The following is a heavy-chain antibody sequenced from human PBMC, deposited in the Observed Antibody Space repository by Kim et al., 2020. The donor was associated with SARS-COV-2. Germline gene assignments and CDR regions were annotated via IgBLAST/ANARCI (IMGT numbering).Heavy chain of an antibody. D-gene: IGHD2-21*02. CDR3: ARVALLCGGDCYSLGAFDI. Sequence: ASVKVSCKASGYTFTSYYMHWVRQAPGQGLEWMGIINPSGGSTSYAQKFQGRVTMTRDTSTSTVYMELSSLRSEDTAVYYCARVALLCGGDCYSLGAFDIWGQGTMVTVSS. CDR2: INPSGGST. J-gene: IGHJ3*02. CDR1: GYTFTSYY. V-gene: IGHV1-46*01.